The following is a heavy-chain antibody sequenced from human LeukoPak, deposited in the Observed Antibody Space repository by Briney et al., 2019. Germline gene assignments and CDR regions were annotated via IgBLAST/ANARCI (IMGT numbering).Heavy chain of an antibody. CDR1: GYTFSGNY. Sequence: GSVKVSCKASGYTFSGNYIQWVRQAPGQGLEWMGWINPNSGGTTYAQNFQGRVTMTRDTSISTAYMELNRLTSDDTAVYYCARDHCTTTGCYEDYYYGLDVWGQGTTVTVSS. D-gene: IGHD2-2*01. CDR2: INPNSGGT. V-gene: IGHV1-2*02. CDR3: ARDHCTTTGCYEDYYYGLDV. J-gene: IGHJ6*02.